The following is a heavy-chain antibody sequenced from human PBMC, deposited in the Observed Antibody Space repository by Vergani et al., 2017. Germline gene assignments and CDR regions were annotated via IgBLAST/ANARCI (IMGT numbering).Heavy chain of an antibody. Sequence: QVQLVQSGAEVKKPGASVTVSCKASGYTFTGYYMHWVRQAPGQGLEWMGWINPNSGGTNYAQKFQGWVTMTRDTCISTAYMELSRLRSDDTAVYYCARDERSCSSTSCATTWFDPWGQGTLVTVSS. CDR1: GYTFTGYY. D-gene: IGHD2-2*01. J-gene: IGHJ5*02. CDR2: INPNSGGT. CDR3: ARDERSCSSTSCATTWFDP. V-gene: IGHV1-2*04.